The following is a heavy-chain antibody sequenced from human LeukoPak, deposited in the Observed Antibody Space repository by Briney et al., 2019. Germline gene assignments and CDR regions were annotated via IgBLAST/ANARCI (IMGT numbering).Heavy chain of an antibody. V-gene: IGHV1-8*02. CDR2: MNPNSGNT. CDR1: GGTFGSYA. J-gene: IGHJ4*02. CDR3: ARGRDCSGGNCWIDY. Sequence: GASVKVSCKASGGTFGSYAISWVRQAPGQGLEWMGWMNPNSGNTGYAQKFQGRVTMTRKTSISTAYMELSSLRSEDTAVYYCARGRDCSGGNCWIDYWGQGTLVTVSS. D-gene: IGHD2-15*01.